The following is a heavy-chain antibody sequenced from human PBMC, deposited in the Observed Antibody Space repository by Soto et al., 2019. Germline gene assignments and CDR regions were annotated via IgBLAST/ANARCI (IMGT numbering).Heavy chain of an antibody. J-gene: IGHJ3*02. V-gene: IGHV4-34*01. D-gene: IGHD1-1*01. Sequence: QVQLQQWGAGLLKPSETLSLTCAVYGGFVSSGSYYWSWIRQPPGKGLEWIGEMSHSGGTHFNPSPNSRLTISVDTSKNQFSLKMSSVTAADTALYYCARVERGTATTVVDAFDIWGPGTMVTVSS. CDR2: MSHSGGT. CDR1: GGFVSSGSYY. CDR3: ARVERGTATTVVDAFDI.